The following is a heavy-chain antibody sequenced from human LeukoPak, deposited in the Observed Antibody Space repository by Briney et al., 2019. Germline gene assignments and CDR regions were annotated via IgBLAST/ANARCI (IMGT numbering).Heavy chain of an antibody. CDR3: ARDGGYFDY. CDR2: MYTSGST. J-gene: IGHJ4*02. CDR1: GGSISSGSYY. Sequence: PSETLSLTCTVSGGSISSGSYYWSWIRQPAGQGLEYIGRMYTSGSTNYNPSLKSRVTISVDTSKNQFSLKLSSVTAADTAVYYCARDGGYFDYWGQGTLVTVSS. D-gene: IGHD3-16*01. V-gene: IGHV4-61*02.